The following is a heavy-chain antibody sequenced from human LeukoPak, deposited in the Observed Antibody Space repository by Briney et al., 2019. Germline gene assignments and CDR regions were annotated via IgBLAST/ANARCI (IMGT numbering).Heavy chain of an antibody. J-gene: IGHJ4*02. CDR1: GGSISSNAYY. D-gene: IGHD1-26*01. Sequence: SETLSLTCTVSGGSISSNAYYWARFRQPPGKGLEWIGSIYSSVSTYYNPSLKSRVTISVDTSKNQFSLRLSSVTAADTALYYCAYSGSYGHLGYWGQGIPVTVSS. V-gene: IGHV4-39*01. CDR2: IYSSVST. CDR3: AYSGSYGHLGY.